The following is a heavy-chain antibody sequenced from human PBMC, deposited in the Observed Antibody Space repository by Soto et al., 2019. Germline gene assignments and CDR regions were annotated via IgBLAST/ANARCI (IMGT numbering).Heavy chain of an antibody. D-gene: IGHD7-27*01. Sequence: QVQLQESGPGLVKPSQTLSLTCTVSGGSISSGGYYWSWIRQHRGKGLEWIGYIYYSGSTYYNPSLKSRVTISVDTSKNQFSLKLSSVTAADTAVYYCERGELGSNFDYWGQGTLVTVSS. CDR3: ERGELGSNFDY. CDR2: IYYSGST. V-gene: IGHV4-31*03. J-gene: IGHJ4*02. CDR1: GGSISSGGYY.